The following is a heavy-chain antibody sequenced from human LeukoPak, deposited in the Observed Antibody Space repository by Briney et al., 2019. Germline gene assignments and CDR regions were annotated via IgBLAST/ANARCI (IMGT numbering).Heavy chain of an antibody. J-gene: IGHJ6*03. CDR2: IYHSGST. CDR1: GGSISSSHW. D-gene: IGHD6-13*01. Sequence: PSETLSLTCAVSGGSISSSHWWSWVRQPPGKGLEWIGEIYHSGSTNYNPSIKSRVTILVDTSKNQFSLKLSSVTAADTAVYYCARTTEAHSWRTRYYDYYMDVWGKGTTVTVSS. V-gene: IGHV4-4*02. CDR3: ARTTEAHSWRTRYYDYYMDV.